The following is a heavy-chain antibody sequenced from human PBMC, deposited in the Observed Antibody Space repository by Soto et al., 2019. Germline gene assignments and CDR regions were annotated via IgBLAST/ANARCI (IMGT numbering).Heavy chain of an antibody. J-gene: IGHJ5*02. D-gene: IGHD6-19*01. CDR3: ARGRIAVTPMGRNWFDP. CDR2: INHSGST. CDR1: GGSFSGYY. V-gene: IGHV4-34*01. Sequence: QVQLQQWGAGRLKPSETLSLTCAVYGGSFSGYYWSWIRQPPGKGLEWIGEINHSGSTNYNPSLKSRVTISVDTSKNQFSRKLSSVTAADTAVYYCARGRIAVTPMGRNWFDPWGQGTLVTVSS.